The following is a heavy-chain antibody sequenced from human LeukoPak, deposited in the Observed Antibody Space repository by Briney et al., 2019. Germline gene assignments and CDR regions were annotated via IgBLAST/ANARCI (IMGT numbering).Heavy chain of an antibody. V-gene: IGHV3-30*03. D-gene: IGHD3-3*01. CDR3: ARGPHGGFVIIPTEF. CDR1: GFTFSSYG. J-gene: IGHJ4*02. Sequence: PGRSLRLSCAASGFTFSSYGMHWVRQAPGKGLEWVAVISYDGSNKYYADSVKGRFTISRANAKNSLFLQMNSLRAEDTAVYYCARGPHGGFVIIPTEFWGQGTLVTVSS. CDR2: ISYDGSNK.